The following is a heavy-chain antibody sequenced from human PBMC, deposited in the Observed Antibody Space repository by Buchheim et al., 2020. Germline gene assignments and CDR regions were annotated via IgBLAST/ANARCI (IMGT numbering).Heavy chain of an antibody. CDR1: GFTFSSYG. D-gene: IGHD4-17*01. V-gene: IGHV3-33*01. CDR2: IWYDGSNK. J-gene: IGHJ6*02. Sequence: QVQLVESGGGVVQPGRTLRLSCAASGFTFSSYGMHWVRQAPGKGLEWVAVIWYDGSNKYYADSVKGRFTISRDKSQKQLYLQMNSLRAEDTAVYYCARDPGYGDYYYGMDVWGQGTT. CDR3: ARDPGYGDYYYGMDV.